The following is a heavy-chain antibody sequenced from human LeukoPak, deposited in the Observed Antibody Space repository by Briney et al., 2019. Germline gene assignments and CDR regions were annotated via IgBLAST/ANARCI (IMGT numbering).Heavy chain of an antibody. D-gene: IGHD3-10*01. CDR1: GLTFRSYA. CDR3: AKDKTAAWFGDLNPYNWFDP. Sequence: GGSLRLSCAASGLTFRSYAMSWVRQPPGKGLEWVSAISGSGGSTYSAASVKAQFTISRDNSKNPLYLQMNRLRAEDTAVYYCAKDKTAAWFGDLNPYNWFDPWGQGTLVTVSS. CDR2: ISGSGGST. J-gene: IGHJ5*02. V-gene: IGHV3-23*01.